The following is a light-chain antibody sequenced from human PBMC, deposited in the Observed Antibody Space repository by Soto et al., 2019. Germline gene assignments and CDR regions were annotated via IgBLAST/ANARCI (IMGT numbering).Light chain of an antibody. CDR2: DVR. Sequence: QSALTQPASVSGSAGQSITISCAGTMRDVGAYNLVSWYQQHPGTAPKLIIYDVRNRPSGISSRFSGSRSGNTASLTISGLQPEDEGDYYCSAYTAIRPLVFGGGTKLTVL. CDR3: SAYTAIRPLV. J-gene: IGLJ3*02. CDR1: MRDVGAYNL. V-gene: IGLV2-14*03.